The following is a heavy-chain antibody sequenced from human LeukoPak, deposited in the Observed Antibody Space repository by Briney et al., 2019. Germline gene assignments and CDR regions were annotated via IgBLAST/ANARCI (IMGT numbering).Heavy chain of an antibody. V-gene: IGHV3-30-3*01. CDR3: ARWYSGSYVYYLDY. Sequence: GGSLRLSCAASGFTFSSYAMHWVRQAPGKGLEWVAVISYDGSNKYYADSVKGRFTISRDNSKNTLYLQMNSLRAEDTAVYYCARWYSGSYVYYLDYWGQGTLVTVSS. D-gene: IGHD1-26*01. J-gene: IGHJ4*02. CDR2: ISYDGSNK. CDR1: GFTFSSYA.